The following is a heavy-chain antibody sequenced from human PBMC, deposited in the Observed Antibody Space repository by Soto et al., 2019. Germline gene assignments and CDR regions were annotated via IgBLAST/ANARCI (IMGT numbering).Heavy chain of an antibody. CDR2: IIPIFGTA. D-gene: IGHD2-15*01. CDR3: ARGGYCSGGSCYSNWLDP. V-gene: IGHV1-69*13. CDR1: GGTFSSYA. Sequence: EASVKVSCKASGGTFSSYAISWVRQAPGQGLEWMGGIIPIFGTANYAQRFQGRVTITADESTSTAYMELSSLRSEDTAVYYCARGGYCSGGSCYSNWLDPWGQGTLVTVSS. J-gene: IGHJ5*02.